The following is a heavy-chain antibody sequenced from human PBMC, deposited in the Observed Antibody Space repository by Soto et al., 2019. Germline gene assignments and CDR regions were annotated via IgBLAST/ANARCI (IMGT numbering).Heavy chain of an antibody. V-gene: IGHV3-23*01. Sequence: EVQLLESGGGLVQPGGSLRLSCAASGFTFSSYAMSWVRQAPGKGLEWVSAISGSGGSTYHADSVKGRFTIARDNSKNALYLQMNSLRADDAAVYYCAIPSGITVTGPYYWGQGTLVTVSS. D-gene: IGHD6-19*01. CDR1: GFTFSSYA. J-gene: IGHJ4*02. CDR3: AIPSGITVTGPYY. CDR2: ISGSGGST.